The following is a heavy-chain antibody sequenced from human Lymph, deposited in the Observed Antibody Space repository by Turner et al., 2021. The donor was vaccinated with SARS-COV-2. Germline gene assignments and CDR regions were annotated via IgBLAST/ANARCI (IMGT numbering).Heavy chain of an antibody. CDR2: ICSSGSA. D-gene: IGHD5-18*01. CDR3: ARKGWLSRDFDY. CDR1: GASVTSRSYY. J-gene: IGHJ4*02. Sequence: QLHELFPGLLKPLEIVSLTCTLSGASVTSRSYYGGWVREPPGKGLGWIGNICSSGSAYYNPYLKSRLTISVDTTKNQLSLKLSSVTAAETAVYYCARKGWLSRDFDYWSQGTLVTVSS. V-gene: IGHV4-39*01.